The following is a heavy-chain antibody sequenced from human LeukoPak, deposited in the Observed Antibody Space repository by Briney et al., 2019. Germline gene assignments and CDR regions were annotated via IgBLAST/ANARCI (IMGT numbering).Heavy chain of an antibody. J-gene: IGHJ4*02. V-gene: IGHV4-34*01. CDR1: GGSFSGYY. Sequence: SETLSLTCAVYGGSFSGYYWSWIGQPPGKGLEWIGEINHSGSTNYNPSLKSRVTISVDTSKNQFSLKLSSVTAADTAVYYCARGATETYYYDSSGYTNLDYWGQGTLVTVSS. CDR3: ARGATETYYYDSSGYTNLDY. CDR2: INHSGST. D-gene: IGHD3-22*01.